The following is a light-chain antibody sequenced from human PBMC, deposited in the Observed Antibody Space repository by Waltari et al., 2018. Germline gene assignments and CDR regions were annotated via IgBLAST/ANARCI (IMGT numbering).Light chain of an antibody. J-gene: IGKJ5*01. V-gene: IGKV3-11*01. CDR3: HQRSVWPIT. CDR1: QNVDRY. Sequence: EILLTQSPAALSLSPGERATLSCRASQNVDRYLSWYQQRPGQAPRPLISDASRRASGVPARFSGSGSGTDFTLSINSLEPEDFAVYYCHQRSVWPITFGQGTRLDIK. CDR2: DAS.